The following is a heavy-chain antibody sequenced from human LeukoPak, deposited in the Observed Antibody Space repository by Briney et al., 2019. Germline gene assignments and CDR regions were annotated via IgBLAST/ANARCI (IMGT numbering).Heavy chain of an antibody. CDR1: GYSFTSYW. Sequence: GEPLKISCKGSGYSFTSYWISWVRQVPGKGLEWMGRIDPSDSYTNYSPSFQGHVTISADKSISTAYPQWSSLKASDTAMYYCAKSGPAAPYYYYYGMDVWGKGTTVTVSS. CDR3: AKSGPAAPYYYYYGMDV. CDR2: IDPSDSYT. D-gene: IGHD2-2*01. J-gene: IGHJ6*04. V-gene: IGHV5-10-1*01.